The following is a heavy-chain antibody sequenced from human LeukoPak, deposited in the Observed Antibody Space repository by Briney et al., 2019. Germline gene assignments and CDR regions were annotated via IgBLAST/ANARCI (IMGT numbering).Heavy chain of an antibody. CDR3: ARAHSGYDYPYHYYMDV. CDR2: ITAYNGDT. D-gene: IGHD5-12*01. V-gene: IGHV1-18*01. CDR1: GYTLSNYG. Sequence: ASVKVSCKASGYTLSNYGISWVRQAPGQGLDWLGWITAYNGDTNYAQKFQGRVTMTTDTSTSTAYMELRSLRSDDTAVYYCARAHSGYDYPYHYYMDVWGRGTTVTVSS. J-gene: IGHJ6*03.